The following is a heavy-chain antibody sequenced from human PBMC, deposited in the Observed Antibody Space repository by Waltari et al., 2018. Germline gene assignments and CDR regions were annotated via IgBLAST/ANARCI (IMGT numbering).Heavy chain of an antibody. Sequence: QLHLQESGPGLLKPSETLSLTCAVSGYSISCGDFWGWIRQPPGKGLGGIGSIYPGGDTYFNPALKSRVTISVDKSKKQYALNRRSMTAADTAVYYCARRGRLSSYFFDYWGQGTLVTVSS. J-gene: IGHJ4*02. CDR3: ARRGRLSSYFFDY. CDR1: GYSISCGDF. V-gene: IGHV4-38-2*01. CDR2: IYPGGDT. D-gene: IGHD2-15*01.